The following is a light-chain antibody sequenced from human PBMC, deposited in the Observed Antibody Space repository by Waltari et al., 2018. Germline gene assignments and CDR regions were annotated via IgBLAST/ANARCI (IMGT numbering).Light chain of an antibody. CDR1: QSVSSY. CDR3: QKYNNSPYS. CDR2: GAS. V-gene: IGKV3D-15*01. J-gene: IGKJ2*03. Sequence: TQSPATLSLSPGERATLSCRASQSVSSYLAWYQQKPGQAPRLLIYGASTRATDIPDRFSGSGSGTEFTLTISSLEPEDFAVYYCQKYNNSPYSFGQGTKVEIK.